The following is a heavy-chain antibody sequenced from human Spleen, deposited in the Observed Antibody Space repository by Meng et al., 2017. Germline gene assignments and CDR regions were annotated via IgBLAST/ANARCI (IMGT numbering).Heavy chain of an antibody. CDR1: GFNFNDYA. D-gene: IGHD6-19*01. V-gene: IGHV3-23*01. J-gene: IGHJ4*02. Sequence: GESLKISCAASGFNFNDYAMHWVRQTPGKGLEWVSSISGSAGSTYYADSVKGRFTISRDNSKNTLYLQMNNLRAADTAVYYCEPPIPIPVAVGYWGQGTLVTVSS. CDR2: ISGSAGST. CDR3: EPPIPIPVAVGY.